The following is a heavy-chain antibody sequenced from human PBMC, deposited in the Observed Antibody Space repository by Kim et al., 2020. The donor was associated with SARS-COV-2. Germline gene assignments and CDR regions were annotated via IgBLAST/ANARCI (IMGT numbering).Heavy chain of an antibody. V-gene: IGHV1-2*02. Sequence: ASVKVSCKASGYTFTGYYMHWVRQAPGQGLEWMGWIKPNSGGTNYAQKFQGRVTMTRDTSISTAYMELSRLRSGDTAVYYCARDQVPMGRGVRSAFDIWGQGTMVTVSS. CDR3: ARDQVPMGRGVRSAFDI. CDR2: IKPNSGGT. J-gene: IGHJ3*02. CDR1: GYTFTGYY. D-gene: IGHD3-10*01.